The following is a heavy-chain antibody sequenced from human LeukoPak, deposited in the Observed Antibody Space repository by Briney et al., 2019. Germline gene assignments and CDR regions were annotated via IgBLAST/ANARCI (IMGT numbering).Heavy chain of an antibody. CDR3: ARDFGYCTNGVCYNVYFDY. D-gene: IGHD2-8*01. CDR2: INSDGSST. Sequence: PGGSLRLSCAASGFTFSSYWMHWVRQAPGKGLVWVSRINSDGSSTSYADSVKGRFTISRDNAKNSLYLQMNSLRAEDTAVYYCARDFGYCTNGVCYNVYFDYWGQGTLVTVSS. V-gene: IGHV3-74*01. CDR1: GFTFSSYW. J-gene: IGHJ4*02.